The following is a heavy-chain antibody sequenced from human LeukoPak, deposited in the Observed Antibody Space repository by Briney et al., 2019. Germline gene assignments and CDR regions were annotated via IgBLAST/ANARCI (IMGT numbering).Heavy chain of an antibody. CDR2: IRYDGSNK. V-gene: IGHV3-30*02. CDR3: ANLPRGTSNKNNY. D-gene: IGHD3-16*01. J-gene: IGHJ4*02. Sequence: GGSLRLSCAASGLTFSSYGMHWVRQAPGKGLEWVAFIRYDGSNKYYADSVKGRFTISRDNSKNTLYLQMNSLRAEDTAVYYCANLPRGTSNKNNYWGQGTLVTVSS. CDR1: GLTFSSYG.